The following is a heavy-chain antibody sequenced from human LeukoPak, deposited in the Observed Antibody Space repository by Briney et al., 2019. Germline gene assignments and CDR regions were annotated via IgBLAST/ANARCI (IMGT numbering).Heavy chain of an antibody. CDR2: IYYSGST. Sequence: SETLSLTCTVSGGSISSSSYYWGWIRQPPGKGLEWIGSIYYSGSTYYNPSLKSRVTISVDTSKNQFSLKLSSVAAAGTAVYYCARWAETDYGGNPAPFDYWGQGTLVTVSS. D-gene: IGHD4-23*01. V-gene: IGHV4-39*01. CDR3: ARWAETDYGGNPAPFDY. J-gene: IGHJ4*02. CDR1: GGSISSSSYY.